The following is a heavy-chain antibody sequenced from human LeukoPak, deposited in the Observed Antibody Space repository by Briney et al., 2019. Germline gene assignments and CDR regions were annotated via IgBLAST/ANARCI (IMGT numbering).Heavy chain of an antibody. CDR1: GGSFSDYY. Sequence: KASETLSLTCAVYGGSFSDYYWKWIRQPPGKGLEWIGEINHSGSTNYNPSLKSRVTISVDTSKNQFSLKLSSVTAADTAVYYCARCVGGVGVVPAAISDYWGQGTLVTVSS. CDR2: INHSGST. D-gene: IGHD2-2*01. V-gene: IGHV4-34*01. J-gene: IGHJ4*02. CDR3: ARCVGGVGVVPAAISDY.